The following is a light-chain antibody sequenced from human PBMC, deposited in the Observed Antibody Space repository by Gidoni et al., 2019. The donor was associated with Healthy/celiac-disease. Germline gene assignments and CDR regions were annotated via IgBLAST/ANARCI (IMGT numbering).Light chain of an antibody. CDR3: QQYNSYLLT. CDR1: QSISSW. Sequence: DIQMTQSPSTLSASVGDRVTITCRASQSISSWLAWYQQKPGKAPKLLIYKTSSLESGVPSRFSGSGSGTEFTLTISSLQPDDFATYYCQQYNSYLLTFGGGTKVEIK. CDR2: KTS. J-gene: IGKJ4*01. V-gene: IGKV1-5*03.